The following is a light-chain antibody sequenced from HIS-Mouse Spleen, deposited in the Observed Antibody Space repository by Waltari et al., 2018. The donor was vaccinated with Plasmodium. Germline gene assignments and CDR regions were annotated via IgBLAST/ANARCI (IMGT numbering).Light chain of an antibody. V-gene: IGLV3-10*01. Sequence: SYELTQPPSVSVSPGQTARITCSGDALTKKYSYWYQPKSGQAPVLVIYEDSKRPSGIPERFSGSSSGTMATLTISGAQVEDEADYYCYSTDSSGNHRVFGGGTKLTVL. CDR1: ALTKKY. CDR3: YSTDSSGNHRV. CDR2: EDS. J-gene: IGLJ3*02.